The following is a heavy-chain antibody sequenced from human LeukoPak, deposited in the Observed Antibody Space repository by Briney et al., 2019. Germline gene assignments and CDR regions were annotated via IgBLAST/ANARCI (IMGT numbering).Heavy chain of an antibody. D-gene: IGHD2-2*01. CDR3: ARPYCSSTSCYGWLDP. J-gene: IGHJ5*02. CDR1: GYTFTGYY. V-gene: IGHV1-2*02. Sequence: ASVKVSCKASGYTFTGYYMHWVRQAPGQGLEWMGWINPNSGGTNYAQKFQGRVTMTRDTSISTAYMELSRLRSDDTAVYYCARPYCSSTSCYGWLDPWGQGTLVTVSS. CDR2: INPNSGGT.